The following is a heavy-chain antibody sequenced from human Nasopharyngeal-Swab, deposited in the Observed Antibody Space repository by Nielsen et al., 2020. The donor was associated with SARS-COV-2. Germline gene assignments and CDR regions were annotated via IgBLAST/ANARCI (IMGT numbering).Heavy chain of an antibody. D-gene: IGHD2-15*01. V-gene: IGHV3-11*01. J-gene: IGHJ4*02. CDR2: ISGSGNSI. CDR1: GFTFSDNY. CDR3: VRRAGYCSGGSNCYYFAA. Sequence: GESLKISCAASGFTFSDNYMTWIRRAPGKGLELVSYISGSGNSIYYTDSVKGRFTISRDNAKNSLYLQMSSLSAEDTAVHYCVRRAGYCSGGSNCYYFAAWGQGTLVTVSS.